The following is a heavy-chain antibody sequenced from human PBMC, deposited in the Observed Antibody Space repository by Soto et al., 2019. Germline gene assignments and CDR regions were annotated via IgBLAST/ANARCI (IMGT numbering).Heavy chain of an antibody. Sequence: EVQLVESGGGLVKPGRSLRLSCTASGFTFGDYAMSWFRQAPGKGLEWVGFIRSKAYGGTTENAASVKGRFTISRDDSKSIAYLQMNSQKTEDTAVYYCTRDERGYSYGQYNWFDPWSQGTLVTVSS. CDR2: IRSKAYGGTT. V-gene: IGHV3-49*05. J-gene: IGHJ5*02. CDR1: GFTFGDYA. CDR3: TRDERGYSYGQYNWFDP. D-gene: IGHD5-18*01.